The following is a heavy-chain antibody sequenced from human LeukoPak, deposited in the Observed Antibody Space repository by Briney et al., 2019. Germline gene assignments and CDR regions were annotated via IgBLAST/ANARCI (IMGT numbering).Heavy chain of an antibody. V-gene: IGHV4-34*01. CDR3: ASTVITANYYFDY. CDR2: INHSGST. D-gene: IGHD4-17*01. Sequence: SETLSLTCAVYGGSFSGYYWSWIRQPPGKGLEWIGEINHSGSTNFNPSPKSRVTISVDTPKNQFSLKLSSVTAADTAVYYCASTVITANYYFDYWGQGTLVTVSS. CDR1: GGSFSGYY. J-gene: IGHJ4*02.